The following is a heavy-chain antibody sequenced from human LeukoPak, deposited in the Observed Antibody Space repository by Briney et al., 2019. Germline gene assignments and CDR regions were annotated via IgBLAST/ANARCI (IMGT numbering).Heavy chain of an antibody. V-gene: IGHV3-23*01. CDR2: ISGSGGST. D-gene: IGHD2-2*01. CDR1: GFTFSNYA. J-gene: IGHJ6*02. Sequence: GGSLRLSCAASGFTFSNYAMSWVRQAPGKGLEWFSVISGSGGSTYYAASVKGRFTISRDNSKSTLYLQMNSLRAEDTAVYYCAKDRCSSATCYFFRDYYYYGMDVWGQGTTVTVSS. CDR3: AKDRCSSATCYFFRDYYYYGMDV.